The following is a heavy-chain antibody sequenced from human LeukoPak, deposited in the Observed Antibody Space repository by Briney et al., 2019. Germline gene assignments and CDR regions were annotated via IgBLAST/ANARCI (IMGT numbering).Heavy chain of an antibody. D-gene: IGHD3-22*01. Sequence: GGSLRLSCAASGFTFSSYAMSWVRQAPGKGLEWVSAISGSGGSTYYADSVKGQFTISRDNSKNTLYLQMNSLRAEDTAVYYCAKQLYYYDSSAYSPHYYFDYWGQGTLVTVSS. CDR1: GFTFSSYA. J-gene: IGHJ4*02. V-gene: IGHV3-23*01. CDR2: ISGSGGST. CDR3: AKQLYYYDSSAYSPHYYFDY.